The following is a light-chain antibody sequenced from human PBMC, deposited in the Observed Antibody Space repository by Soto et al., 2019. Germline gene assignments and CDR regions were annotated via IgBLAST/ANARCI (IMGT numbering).Light chain of an antibody. CDR1: QGINSA. J-gene: IGKJ3*01. CDR2: DAS. V-gene: IGKV1-13*02. Sequence: AIQLTQSPSSLSASVGDRVTITCRTRQGINSALAWYQQKPGTAPKLLIYDASSLQTGVPPRFSGSGSGTDFTLTISRLQPEDFATYYCQQFHSYPRTFGLGTKVDVK. CDR3: QQFHSYPRT.